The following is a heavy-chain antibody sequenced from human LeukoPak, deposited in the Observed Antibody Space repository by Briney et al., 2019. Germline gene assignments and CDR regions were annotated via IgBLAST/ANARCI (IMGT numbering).Heavy chain of an antibody. J-gene: IGHJ4*02. Sequence: ASVKVSCKVSGYTLTELSMHWVRQAPGKGLEWMGGFDPEDGETIYAQKFQGRVTMTEDTSTDAAYMELSSLRSEDTAVYYCATAPIRYCSGGSCHKPGPYDYWGQGTLVTVSS. CDR3: ATAPIRYCSGGSCHKPGPYDY. D-gene: IGHD2-15*01. CDR1: GYTLTELS. CDR2: FDPEDGET. V-gene: IGHV1-24*01.